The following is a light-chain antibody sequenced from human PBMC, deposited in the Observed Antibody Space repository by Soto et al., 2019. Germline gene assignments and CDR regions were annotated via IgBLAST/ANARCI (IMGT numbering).Light chain of an antibody. CDR2: DVS. CDR3: EQYNSWPPLYT. CDR1: QSVGNF. V-gene: IGKV3-11*01. J-gene: IGKJ2*01. Sequence: EVVLTQSPATLSLSPRARATLSCRASQSVGNFLAWYQQKPGQAPRLLIYDVSNRATGIPARFGGSGSGTEFTLTISSLQSEDFAVYYCEQYNSWPPLYTFGQGTKLEIK.